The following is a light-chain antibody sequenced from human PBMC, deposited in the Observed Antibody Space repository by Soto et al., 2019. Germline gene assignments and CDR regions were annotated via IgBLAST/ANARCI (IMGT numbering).Light chain of an antibody. J-gene: IGLJ3*02. CDR2: HVS. Sequence: QSALTQSRSVSGSPGQSVTISCTGTISDVGGYNYVSWYQHHPGKAPKLMLYHVSKRPSGVPDRFSGSKSGNTASLTISGLQAEDEADYYCCSYAGSYTWVFGGGTKLTVL. V-gene: IGLV2-11*01. CDR1: ISDVGGYNY. CDR3: CSYAGSYTWV.